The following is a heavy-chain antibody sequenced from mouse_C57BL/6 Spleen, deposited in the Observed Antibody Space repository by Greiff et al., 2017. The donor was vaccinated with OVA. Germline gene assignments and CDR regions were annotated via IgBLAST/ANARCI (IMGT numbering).Heavy chain of an antibody. CDR1: GYTFTDSY. CDR2: INPNNGGT. J-gene: IGHJ3*01. CDR3: ARHYYGSSY. V-gene: IGHV1-26*01. Sequence: VQLKQSGPELVKPGASVKISCKASGYTFTDSYMNWVKQSHGKSLEWIGDINPNNGGTSYNQKFKGKATLTVDKSSSTAYMELRSLTSEDSAVYYCARHYYGSSYWGQGTLVTVSA. D-gene: IGHD1-1*01.